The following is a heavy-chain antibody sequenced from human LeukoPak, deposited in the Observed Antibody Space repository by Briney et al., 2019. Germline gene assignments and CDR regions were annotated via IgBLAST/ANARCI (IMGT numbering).Heavy chain of an antibody. CDR1: GFTFSSYA. Sequence: PGGSLRLSCAASGFTFSSYAMSWVRQAPGKGLEWVSAISGGSTYYADSVKGRFTISRDNSKNTLYLQMNSLRAEDTAVYYCAKDLGIAVAGTHDYWGQGTLVTVSS. CDR3: AKDLGIAVAGTHDY. CDR2: ISGGST. J-gene: IGHJ4*02. D-gene: IGHD6-19*01. V-gene: IGHV3-23*01.